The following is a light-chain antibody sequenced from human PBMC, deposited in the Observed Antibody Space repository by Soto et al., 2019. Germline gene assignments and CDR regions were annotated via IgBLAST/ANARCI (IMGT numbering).Light chain of an antibody. CDR3: QSYDSSLSGPYV. CDR2: GGS. CDR1: SSNIGAGYY. J-gene: IGLJ1*01. V-gene: IGLV1-40*01. Sequence: QSVLTQPPSVSGAPVQRVTIACTGSSSNIGAGYYVHWYQQFPGTAPKPLIYGGSNRPAGVPDRFSASKSGTSASLAITGLQAEDEADYYCQSYDSSLSGPYVFGTGTKVTVL.